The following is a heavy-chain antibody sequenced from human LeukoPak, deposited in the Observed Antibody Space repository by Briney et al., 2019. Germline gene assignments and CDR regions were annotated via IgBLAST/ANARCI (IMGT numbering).Heavy chain of an antibody. D-gene: IGHD4-11*01. CDR2: ISAYNGNT. CDR1: GYTFTSYG. J-gene: IGHJ6*02. Sequence: ASVKVSCKASGYTFTSYGISWVRQAPGQGLEWMGWISAYNGNTNYAQKLQGRVTMTTDTSTSTAYMELRSLRSDDTAVYYCARDRSDYKDYYYGMDVWGQGTTVTVSS. CDR3: ARDRSDYKDYYYGMDV. V-gene: IGHV1-18*01.